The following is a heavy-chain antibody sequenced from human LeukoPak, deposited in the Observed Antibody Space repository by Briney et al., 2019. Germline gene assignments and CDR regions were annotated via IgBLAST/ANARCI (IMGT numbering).Heavy chain of an antibody. CDR3: ARRIFQGSSGWYLLDY. CDR1: GFTFNTYA. J-gene: IGHJ4*02. Sequence: GGSLRLSCAASGFTFNTYAMHWVRQAVGMGLEWVAVISSAGSTKYYADSVKGRFTVSRDNSENTLYLQMNSLRAEDTAVYYCARRIFQGSSGWYLLDYWGQGTLVTVSS. V-gene: IGHV3-30-3*01. D-gene: IGHD6-19*01. CDR2: ISSAGSTK.